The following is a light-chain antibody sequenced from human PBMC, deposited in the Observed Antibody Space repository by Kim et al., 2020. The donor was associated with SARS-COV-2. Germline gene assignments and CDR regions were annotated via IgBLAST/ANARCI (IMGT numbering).Light chain of an antibody. J-gene: IGKJ2*01. V-gene: IGKV2-28*01. CDR3: MQAIHTLHT. CDR1: QSLVYSNGNTY. Sequence: DVVMTQSPLSLPVTLGQPASISCRSSQSLVYSNGNTYLNWYLQRPGQSPQLLIYKGSNRDSGVPDRFSGSGSGTDFTLKISRVEAEDVGVYYCMQAIHTLHTFGQGTKLEI. CDR2: KGS.